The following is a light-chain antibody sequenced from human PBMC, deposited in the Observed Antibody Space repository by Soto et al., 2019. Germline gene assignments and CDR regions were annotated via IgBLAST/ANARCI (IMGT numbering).Light chain of an antibody. V-gene: IGKV1-6*01. CDR2: AAS. CDR3: LQDYNYLWT. Sequence: AIQMTQSPSSLSASVGDRVTITCRASQDIRNDLGWYQEKVGQAPKLLIYAASNLQSGVPSRFSGSGSGTDFTLTISSLLPEDFAAYYCLQDYNYLWTFGQGTKVEI. CDR1: QDIRND. J-gene: IGKJ1*01.